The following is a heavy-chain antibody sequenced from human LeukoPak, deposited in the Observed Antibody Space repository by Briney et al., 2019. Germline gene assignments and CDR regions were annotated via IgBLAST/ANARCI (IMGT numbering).Heavy chain of an antibody. CDR3: ASPGGLQLSYYYYGMDV. Sequence: ASVKVSCKVSGYTLTELSMHWVRQAPGKGLEWMGGFDPEDGETIYAQKFQGRVTMTEDTSTDTAYMELSSLRSEDTAVHYCASPGGLQLSYYYYGMDVWGPGTTVTVSS. J-gene: IGHJ6*02. CDR2: FDPEDGET. CDR1: GYTLTELS. V-gene: IGHV1-24*01. D-gene: IGHD4-11*01.